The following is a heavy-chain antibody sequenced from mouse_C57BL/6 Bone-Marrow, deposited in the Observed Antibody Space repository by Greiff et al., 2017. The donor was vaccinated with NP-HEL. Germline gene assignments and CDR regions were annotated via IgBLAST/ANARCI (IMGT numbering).Heavy chain of an antibody. CDR1: GYTFTSYW. D-gene: IGHD1-1*01. CDR3: VPTLYYYGSSYGFAY. V-gene: IGHV1-74*01. CDR2: IHPSDSDT. J-gene: IGHJ3*01. Sequence: QVQLQQPGAELVKPGASVKVSCKASGYTFTSYWMHWVKQRPGQGLEWIGRIHPSDSDTNYNQKFKGKAILTVDKSSSTAYMQLSSLTSEDSAVYYCVPTLYYYGSSYGFAYWGQGTLVTVSA.